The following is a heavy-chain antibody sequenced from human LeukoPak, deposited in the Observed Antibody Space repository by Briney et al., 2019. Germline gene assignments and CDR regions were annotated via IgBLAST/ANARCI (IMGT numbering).Heavy chain of an antibody. Sequence: GGSLRLSCAASGFTFSSYSMNWVRQAPGKGLEWVSSISSSSSYIYYADSVKGRFTISRDNAKNSLYLQMNSLRAEDTAVYYCARARDTAVVTGVDYWGQGTLVTVSS. V-gene: IGHV3-21*01. D-gene: IGHD5-18*01. CDR1: GFTFSSYS. CDR2: ISSSSSYI. CDR3: ARARDTAVVTGVDY. J-gene: IGHJ4*02.